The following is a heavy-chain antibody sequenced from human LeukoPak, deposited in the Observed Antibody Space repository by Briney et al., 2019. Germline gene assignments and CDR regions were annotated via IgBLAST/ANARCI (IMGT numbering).Heavy chain of an antibody. Sequence: SETLSLTCTVSGGSISSSSYYWGWIRQPPGKGLEWIGSIYYSGSTYYNPSLKSRVTISVDTSKNQFSLKLSSVTAADTAVYYCARGPTRYYFDFWGQGTLVTVSS. V-gene: IGHV4-39*07. CDR3: ARGPTRYYFDF. D-gene: IGHD5-24*01. CDR1: GGSISSSSYY. CDR2: IYYSGST. J-gene: IGHJ4*02.